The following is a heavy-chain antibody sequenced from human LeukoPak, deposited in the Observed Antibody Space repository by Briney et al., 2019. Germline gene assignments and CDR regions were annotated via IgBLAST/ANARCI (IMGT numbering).Heavy chain of an antibody. Sequence: PSETLSLTCTVSGGYIITSGHYWGWIRQPPGKGLEWIGSVYYTGVTSTNPFFRSRMSISVDTSKNQFSLNLTSETAADAAVYYCARERSSSGGHNWFDPWGQGTLDTVSS. J-gene: IGHJ5*02. CDR3: ARERSSSGGHNWFDP. D-gene: IGHD4-23*01. CDR1: GGYIITSGHY. CDR2: VYYTGVT. V-gene: IGHV4-39*07.